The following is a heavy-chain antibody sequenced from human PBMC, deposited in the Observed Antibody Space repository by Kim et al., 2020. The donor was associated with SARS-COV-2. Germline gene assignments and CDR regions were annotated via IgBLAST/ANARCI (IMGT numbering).Heavy chain of an antibody. CDR2: IYYSGST. V-gene: IGHV4-39*01. CDR3: ASLYPGYDQEWFDP. Sequence: SETLSLTCTVSGGSISSSSYYWGWIRQPPGKGLEWIGSIYYSGSTYYNPSLKSRVTISVDTSKNQFSLKLSSVTAADTAVYYCASLYPGYDQEWFDPWGQGTLVTVSS. CDR1: GGSISSSSYY. J-gene: IGHJ5*02. D-gene: IGHD5-12*01.